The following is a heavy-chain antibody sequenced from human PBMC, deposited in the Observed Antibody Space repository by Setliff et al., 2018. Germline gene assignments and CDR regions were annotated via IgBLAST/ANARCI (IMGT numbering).Heavy chain of an antibody. CDR2: IYPGDSDT. J-gene: IGHJ3*02. V-gene: IGHV5-51*01. CDR1: GYSFTSYW. Sequence: GESLKISCKGSGYSFTSYWIGWVRQMPGKGLEWMGIIYPGDSDTRYSPSFQGQVTISADKSISTAYLQWSSLQASDTAMYYCARHYDILTGYYRGPDAFDIWGQGTMVTVSS. D-gene: IGHD3-9*01. CDR3: ARHYDILTGYYRGPDAFDI.